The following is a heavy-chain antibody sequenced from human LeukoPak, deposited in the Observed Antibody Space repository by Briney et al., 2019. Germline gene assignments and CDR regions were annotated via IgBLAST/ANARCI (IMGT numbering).Heavy chain of an antibody. J-gene: IGHJ6*03. CDR3: ARHSTEHYYYCMDV. V-gene: IGHV4-4*09. CDR1: GGSISSYY. Sequence: SETLSLTCTVSGGSISSYYWSWIRQPPGKGLEWIGYIYTSGSTNYNPSLKSRVTISVDTSKNQFSLKLSSVTAADTAVYYCARHSTEHYYYCMDVWGKGTTVTVSS. CDR2: IYTSGST. D-gene: IGHD2-15*01.